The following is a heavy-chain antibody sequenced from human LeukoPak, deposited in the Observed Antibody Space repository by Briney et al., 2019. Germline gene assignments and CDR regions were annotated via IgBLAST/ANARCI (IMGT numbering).Heavy chain of an antibody. CDR1: GFTFRGSA. V-gene: IGHV3-73*01. D-gene: IGHD2-8*02. Sequence: PGGSLRLSCAASGFTFRGSAMHWVRQASGKGLEWVGRSRSKDNNYATTYAASVKGRFTISSDDLKNTAYLQMNSLKTEDTAVYYCAKPLVDEQIYDAFDIWGQGTMVTVSS. J-gene: IGHJ3*02. CDR2: SRSKDNNYAT. CDR3: AKPLVDEQIYDAFDI.